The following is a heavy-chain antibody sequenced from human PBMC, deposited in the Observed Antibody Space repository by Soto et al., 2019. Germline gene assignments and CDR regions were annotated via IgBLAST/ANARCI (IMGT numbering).Heavy chain of an antibody. J-gene: IGHJ5*02. CDR2: IYHSGST. Sequence: QLQLQESGSGLVRPSQTLSLTCAVSGGSISSGSYSWNWIRQPPGKGLEWIGYIYHSGSTLYNPSLKSRVTISVDKPKTQLSLKLSSVTAADTAVYYCARDQLEGTWFDPWGQGTLVTVSS. CDR3: ARDQLEGTWFDP. V-gene: IGHV4-30-2*01. D-gene: IGHD1-1*01. CDR1: GGSISSGSYS.